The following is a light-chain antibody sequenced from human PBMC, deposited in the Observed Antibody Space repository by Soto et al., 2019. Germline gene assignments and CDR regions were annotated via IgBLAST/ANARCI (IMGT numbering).Light chain of an antibody. CDR3: QQSYSIPPIT. J-gene: IGKJ5*01. Sequence: VIWMTQSPSLLSASTGYRVTISGLMSQGISSYLAWYQQKPVKAPELLIYAASTLQSGVPPRFSGSGSGTDFTLTISCLQSEDFATYYCQQSYSIPPITFGQGTRLEIK. CDR1: QGISSY. V-gene: IGKV1D-8*01. CDR2: AAS.